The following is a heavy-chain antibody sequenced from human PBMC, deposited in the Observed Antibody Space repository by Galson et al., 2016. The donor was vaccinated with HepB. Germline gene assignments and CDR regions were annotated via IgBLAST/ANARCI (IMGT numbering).Heavy chain of an antibody. D-gene: IGHD4-17*01. CDR3: ARGTNYGDFSDY. J-gene: IGHJ4*01. Sequence: SETLSLTCTVSGFSISSSSYYWGWIRQPPGKGLEWIGNFDYSGSTHYNPSLKSRVTMSADTSKNQFSLNLSTVTAADTAVYFCARGTNYGDFSDYWGHGTLVTVSS. CDR2: FDYSGST. V-gene: IGHV4-39*01. CDR1: GFSISSSSYY.